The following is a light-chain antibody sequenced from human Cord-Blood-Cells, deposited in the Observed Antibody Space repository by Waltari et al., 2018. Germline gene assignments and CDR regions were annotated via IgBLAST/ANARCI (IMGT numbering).Light chain of an antibody. V-gene: IGLV4-69*01. Sequence: HLVLTQSPSASASLGASVKLTCTLTSGPSSYAIAWHQQQPEKGPRYLMKLNSDGSHSKGDGIPDRFSGSSSGAERYLTISSLQSEDEADYYCQTWGTGIQVFGGGTKLTVL. J-gene: IGLJ2*01. CDR1: SGPSSYA. CDR2: LNSDGSH. CDR3: QTWGTGIQV.